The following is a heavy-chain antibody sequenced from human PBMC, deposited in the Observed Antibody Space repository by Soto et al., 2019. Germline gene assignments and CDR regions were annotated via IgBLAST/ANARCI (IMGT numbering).Heavy chain of an antibody. J-gene: IGHJ4*02. CDR2: INHSGST. CDR3: ANDDYGVLDY. V-gene: IGHV4-34*01. Sequence: SDTLSLTCAVYGGAFSVYYWSWIRQPPGKGLEWIGEINHSGSTNYNPSLKSRVTISVDTSKNQFSLKLSSVTAADTAVYYCANDDYGVLDYWGQGTLVTVSS. CDR1: GGAFSVYY. D-gene: IGHD4-17*01.